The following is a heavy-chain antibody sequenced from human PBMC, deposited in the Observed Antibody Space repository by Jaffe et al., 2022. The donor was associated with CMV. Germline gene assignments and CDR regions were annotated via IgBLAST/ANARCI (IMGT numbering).Heavy chain of an antibody. CDR3: ARTQMLRFLEWLSETYYYYMDV. J-gene: IGHJ6*03. CDR1: GFSLSNARMG. Sequence: QVTLKESGPVLVKPTETLTLTCTVSGFSLSNARMGVSWIRQPPGKALEWLAHIFSNDEKSYSTSLKSRLTISKDTSKSQVVLTMTNMDPVDTATYYCARTQMLRFLEWLSETYYYYMDVWGKGTTVTVSS. CDR2: IFSNDEK. D-gene: IGHD3-3*01. V-gene: IGHV2-26*01.